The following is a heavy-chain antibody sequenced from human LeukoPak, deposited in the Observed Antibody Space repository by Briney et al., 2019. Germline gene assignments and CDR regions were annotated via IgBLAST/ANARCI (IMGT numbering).Heavy chain of an antibody. CDR2: ISDSSDTI. Sequence: GGSLRLSCAASEFALRSFSMNWVRQAPGKGLEWVSYISDSSDTIYYADSVKGRFTISRDNVKNSLFLQMNSLRDEDTAVYYCARDFRAPRWFFDLWGRGTLVTVSS. CDR3: ARDFRAPRWFFDL. V-gene: IGHV3-48*02. CDR1: EFALRSFS. J-gene: IGHJ2*01.